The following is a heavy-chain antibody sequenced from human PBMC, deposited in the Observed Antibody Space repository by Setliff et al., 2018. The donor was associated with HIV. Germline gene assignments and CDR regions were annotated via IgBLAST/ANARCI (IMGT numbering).Heavy chain of an antibody. CDR3: ATWGRNNWNYFSY. Sequence: LSLTCTVSGGSISSGDYYWTWIRQHPGKGLEWLGYIYYSGNTYYNPSLKGRVTISVDTSKNQFSLKLSSVTAADTAVYYCATWGRNNWNYFSYWGQGTLVTVSS. J-gene: IGHJ4*02. V-gene: IGHV4-31*03. D-gene: IGHD1-20*01. CDR1: GGSISSGDYY. CDR2: IYYSGNT.